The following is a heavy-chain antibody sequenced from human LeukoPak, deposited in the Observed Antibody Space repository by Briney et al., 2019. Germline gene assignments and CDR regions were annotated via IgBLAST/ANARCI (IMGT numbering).Heavy chain of an antibody. J-gene: IGHJ4*02. Sequence: PSQTLSLTCTVSGGSISSGGYYWSWIRQPPGKGLEWIGYIYHSGSTYYNPSLKSRVTISVDRSKNQFSLKLSSVTAADTAVYYCARDGVVPAAMFDYWGQGTLVTVSS. CDR3: ARDGVVPAAMFDY. V-gene: IGHV4-30-2*01. D-gene: IGHD2-2*01. CDR2: IYHSGST. CDR1: GGSISSGGYY.